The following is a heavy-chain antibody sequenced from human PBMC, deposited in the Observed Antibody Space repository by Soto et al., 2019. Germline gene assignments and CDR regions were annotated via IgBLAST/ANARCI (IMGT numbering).Heavy chain of an antibody. Sequence: SETLSLTCTVSGGSISSYYWSWIRQPPGKGLEWIGYIYYSGSTNSNPSLKSRVTVSVDTSKNQFSLRLSSVTAADTAVYYCARDRSSSLYYYGMDVWGQGTTVTVSS. CDR3: ARDRSSSLYYYGMDV. J-gene: IGHJ6*02. CDR2: IYYSGST. V-gene: IGHV4-59*01. D-gene: IGHD6-6*01. CDR1: GGSISSYY.